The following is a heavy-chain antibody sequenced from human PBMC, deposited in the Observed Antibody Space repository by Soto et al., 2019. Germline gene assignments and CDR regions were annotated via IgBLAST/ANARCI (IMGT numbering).Heavy chain of an antibody. Sequence: NPSETLSLTCTVSGGSISSYYWSWIRQPAGKGLEWIGRIYTSGSTNYNPSLKSRVTMSVDTSKNQFSLKLSSVTAADTAVYYCARDRFPAVIPTINYYGMDVWGQGTTVTVSS. V-gene: IGHV4-4*07. CDR2: IYTSGST. D-gene: IGHD3-16*02. J-gene: IGHJ6*02. CDR3: ARDRFPAVIPTINYYGMDV. CDR1: GGSISSYY.